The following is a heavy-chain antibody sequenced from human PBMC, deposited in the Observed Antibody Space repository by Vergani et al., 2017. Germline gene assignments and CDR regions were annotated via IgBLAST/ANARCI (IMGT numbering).Heavy chain of an antibody. CDR3: ARAAILGWYYYYYMDV. CDR1: GGSFSGYY. Sequence: QLQLQESGPGLVKPSENLSLTCAVYGGSFSGYYWSWIRQPPGKGLEWIGEINHSGSTNYNPSLKSRVTISVDTSKNQFSLKLSSVTAADTAVYYCARAAILGWYYYYYMDVWGKGTTVTVSS. D-gene: IGHD2-2*02. CDR2: INHSGST. J-gene: IGHJ6*03. V-gene: IGHV4-34*01.